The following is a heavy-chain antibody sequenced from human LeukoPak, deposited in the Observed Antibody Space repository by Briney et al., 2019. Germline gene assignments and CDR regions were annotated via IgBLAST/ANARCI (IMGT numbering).Heavy chain of an antibody. V-gene: IGHV4-34*01. D-gene: IGHD4/OR15-4a*01. Sequence: PSETLSLTCAVYGGSFNNYYWSWIRQPPGQGLEWIGEINHSGSTNYNPSLKSRVTISVDTSKNQFSLKLSSVTAADTAVYYCARRRPASGRVNDYGGGLAFDAWGQGTMVTVSS. CDR1: GGSFNNYY. CDR3: ARRRPASGRVNDYGGGLAFDA. J-gene: IGHJ3*01. CDR2: INHSGST.